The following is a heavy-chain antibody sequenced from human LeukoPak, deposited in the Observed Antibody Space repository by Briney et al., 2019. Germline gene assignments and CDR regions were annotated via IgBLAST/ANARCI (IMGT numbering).Heavy chain of an antibody. Sequence: GGSLRLSCAASGFTFSIYAMSWVRQAPGKGLEWVLTISGSGGTTYYADSVKGRFTISRDNSKNTLSLQVNSLRAEDTAVYSCARDLGGYFDYWGQGTLVTVSS. J-gene: IGHJ4*02. CDR3: ARDLGGYFDY. D-gene: IGHD3-10*01. CDR1: GFTFSIYA. CDR2: ISGSGGTT. V-gene: IGHV3-23*01.